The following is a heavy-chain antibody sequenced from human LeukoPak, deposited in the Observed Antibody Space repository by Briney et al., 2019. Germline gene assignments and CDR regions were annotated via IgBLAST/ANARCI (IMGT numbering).Heavy chain of an antibody. D-gene: IGHD4-17*01. CDR2: ISSSSSYI. V-gene: IGHV3-11*06. Sequence: GGSLRLSCAASGFTFSDYYMSWIRQAPGKGLEWVSSISSSSSYIYYADSVKGRFTISRDNAKNSLYLQMNSLRAEDTAVYYCARDRGATVTTEAYDNWFDPWGQGTLVTVSS. CDR3: ARDRGATVTTEAYDNWFDP. J-gene: IGHJ5*02. CDR1: GFTFSDYY.